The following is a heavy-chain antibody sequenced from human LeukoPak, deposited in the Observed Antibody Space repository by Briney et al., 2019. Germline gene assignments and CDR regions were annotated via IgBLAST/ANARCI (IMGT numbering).Heavy chain of an antibody. D-gene: IGHD6-13*01. CDR3: ARDRGVFSLPQIAPGYIWFDP. CDR1: GFIFSSYG. V-gene: IGHV3-33*08. Sequence: GGSLRLSCSASGFIFSSYGMHWVRQTPGKGLEWVAVIWYDGSHKYYADSVKGRFTISRDNSKSTLYLQMNSLRAEDTAVYYCARDRGVFSLPQIAPGYIWFDPWGQGTLVTVSS. J-gene: IGHJ5*02. CDR2: IWYDGSHK.